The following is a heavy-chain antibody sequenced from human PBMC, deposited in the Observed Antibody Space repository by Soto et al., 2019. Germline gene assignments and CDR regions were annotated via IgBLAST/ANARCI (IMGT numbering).Heavy chain of an antibody. J-gene: IGHJ6*02. Sequence: ASVKVSCKASGYTFSGYYMHRVRQAPGQGLEWMGWINPNSGGTNYAQKFQGRVTMTRDTSISTAYMELSRLRSDDTAVYYCARDRGSGWYLTYYYYGMDVWGQGTTVTVSS. CDR2: INPNSGGT. CDR1: GYTFSGYY. CDR3: ARDRGSGWYLTYYYYGMDV. D-gene: IGHD6-19*01. V-gene: IGHV1-2*02.